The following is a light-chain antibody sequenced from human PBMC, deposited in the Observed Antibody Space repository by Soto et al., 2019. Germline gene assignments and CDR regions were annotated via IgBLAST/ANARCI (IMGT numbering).Light chain of an antibody. CDR1: QSISNY. V-gene: IGKV1-39*01. J-gene: IGKJ1*01. CDR2: AAS. CDR3: QQSYTTPRT. Sequence: DIQMTQSPSSLSASVGDRVTITCRASQSISNYLNWYQHKPGTAPKLLIFAASSLQSGVPSRFSGSGSGTDFTLTISSLQPEDFATYYCQQSYTTPRTFGQGTKVDIK.